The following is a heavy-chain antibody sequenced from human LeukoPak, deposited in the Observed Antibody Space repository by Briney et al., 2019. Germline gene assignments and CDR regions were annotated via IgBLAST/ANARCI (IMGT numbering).Heavy chain of an antibody. Sequence: GRSLRLSCAASGFTFSSYEIHWVRQAPGKGLEWVSKIGGIGSIMYADSVKGRFTISTDSAKSSVYLQMNSLRAEDTAVYYCARRLPYYGMDVWGQGTTVTVSS. J-gene: IGHJ6*02. CDR3: ARRLPYYGMDV. CDR1: GFTFSSYE. V-gene: IGHV3-48*03. CDR2: IGGIGSIM.